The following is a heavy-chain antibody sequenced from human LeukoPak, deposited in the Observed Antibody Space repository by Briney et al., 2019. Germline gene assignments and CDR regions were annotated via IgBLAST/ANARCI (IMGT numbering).Heavy chain of an antibody. CDR2: SHQTGST. CDR1: GGSIGSIEW. CDR3: ARGLYYYDSSAWFDP. D-gene: IGHD3-22*01. V-gene: IGHV4-4*02. J-gene: IGHJ5*02. Sequence: SETLSLTCAVSGGSIGSIEWFSWVRQTPGKGLEWIGESHQTGSTNYNPSLKSRVTISVDTSKNQFSLKLSSVTAADTAVYYCARGLYYYDSSAWFDPWGQGTLVTVSS.